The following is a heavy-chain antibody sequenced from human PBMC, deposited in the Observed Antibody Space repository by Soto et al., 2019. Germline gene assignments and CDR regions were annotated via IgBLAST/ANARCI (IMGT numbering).Heavy chain of an antibody. CDR1: GYTFTIYD. J-gene: IGHJ5*02. CDR2: MNPNSGNT. Sequence: GASLKVSCKASGYTFTIYDINWVRQATGQGLEWMGWMNPNSGNTGYAQKFQGRVTMTRNTSISTAYMELSSLRSEDTAVYYCALVSNYAWFDPWGQGTLVTVSS. D-gene: IGHD4-4*01. CDR3: ALVSNYAWFDP. V-gene: IGHV1-8*01.